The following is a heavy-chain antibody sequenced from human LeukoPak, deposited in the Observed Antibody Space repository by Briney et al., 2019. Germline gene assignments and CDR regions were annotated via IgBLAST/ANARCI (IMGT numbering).Heavy chain of an antibody. J-gene: IGHJ4*02. V-gene: IGHV4-59*01. CDR1: GGSISSYY. CDR2: IYYSGST. D-gene: IGHD3-22*01. Sequence: SETLSLTCTVSGGSISSYYWSWIRQPPGKGLEWIGYIYYSGSTNYNPSLKSRVTISVDTSKNQFSLKLSSVTAADTAVYYCARSSQNFYWGDSSGYYFDYWGQGTLVTVSS. CDR3: ARSSQNFYWGDSSGYYFDY.